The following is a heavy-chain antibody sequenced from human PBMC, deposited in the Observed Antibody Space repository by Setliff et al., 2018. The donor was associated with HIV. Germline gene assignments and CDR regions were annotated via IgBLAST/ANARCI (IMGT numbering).Heavy chain of an antibody. CDR2: ISSSGSSK. D-gene: IGHD6-6*01. CDR1: GFTFIDYA. V-gene: IGHV3-21*01. Sequence: KPGGSLRLSCAASGFTFIDYALNWVRQSPGKGLEWVSSISSSGSSKYYADSVKGRFTISRDKSKSTLYLQMNSLRVEDTAVYYCARVWAMQQLVPGYWGQGTLVTVSS. J-gene: IGHJ4*02. CDR3: ARVWAMQQLVPGY.